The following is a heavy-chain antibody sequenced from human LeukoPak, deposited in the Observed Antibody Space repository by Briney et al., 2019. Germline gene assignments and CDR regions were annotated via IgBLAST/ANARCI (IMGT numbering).Heavy chain of an antibody. Sequence: PGGSLRLSCAASGFTFSSYAMSWVRQAPGKGLEWVSAISGSGGSTYYADSVKGRFTISRDNSKNTLYLQMNSLRAEDTAVYYCAKERDYDFWRGYPYYFDYWGQGTLVTVSS. V-gene: IGHV3-23*01. D-gene: IGHD3-3*01. CDR3: AKERDYDFWRGYPYYFDY. CDR2: ISGSGGST. J-gene: IGHJ4*02. CDR1: GFTFSSYA.